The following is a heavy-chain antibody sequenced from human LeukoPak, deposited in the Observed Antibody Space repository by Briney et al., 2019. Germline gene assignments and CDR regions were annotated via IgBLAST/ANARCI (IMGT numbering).Heavy chain of an antibody. D-gene: IGHD3-10*01. V-gene: IGHV3-23*01. CDR3: AKFPSQSGSLTEGIDY. CDR2: ISGSGGST. J-gene: IGHJ4*02. Sequence: PGGSLRLSDAASGFTFSSYSMSWVRQAPGKGLEWVSAISGSGGSTYYADSVKGRFTISRDNSKNTLYLQMNSLRAEDTAVYYCAKFPSQSGSLTEGIDYWGQGTLVTVSS. CDR1: GFTFSSYS.